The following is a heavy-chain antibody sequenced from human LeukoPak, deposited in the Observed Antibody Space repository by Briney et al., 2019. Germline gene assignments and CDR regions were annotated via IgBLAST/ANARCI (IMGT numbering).Heavy chain of an antibody. Sequence: SETLSLTCAVYGGSFSGYYWSWIRQPPGKGLEWIGEINHSGSTNYNPSLKSRVTISVDTSKNQFSLKLSFVTAADTAVYYCARKLMTTVTILFDYWGQGTLVTVSS. V-gene: IGHV4-34*01. CDR3: ARKLMTTVTILFDY. J-gene: IGHJ4*02. CDR2: INHSGST. D-gene: IGHD4-17*01. CDR1: GGSFSGYY.